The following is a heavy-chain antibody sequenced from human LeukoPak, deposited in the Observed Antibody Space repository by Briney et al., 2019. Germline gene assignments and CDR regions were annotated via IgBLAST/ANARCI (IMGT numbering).Heavy chain of an antibody. CDR1: GLTFSDYY. V-gene: IGHV3-11*01. J-gene: IGHJ5*02. CDR3: ARDGGWFDP. CDR2: ISSSGNTM. Sequence: GGSLRLSCAASGLTFSDYYRSWIRQAPGKGLEWVSYISSSGNTMYYADSVKGRFTISRDNAKNSLYLQMNSLRAEDTAVYYCARDGGWFDPWGQGTLATVSS. D-gene: IGHD3-3*01.